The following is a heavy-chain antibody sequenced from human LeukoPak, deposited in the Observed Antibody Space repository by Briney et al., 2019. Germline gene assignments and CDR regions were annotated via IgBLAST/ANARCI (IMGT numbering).Heavy chain of an antibody. V-gene: IGHV4-59*01. CDR2: IYYSGST. Sequence: PSETLSLTCTVSGGSISHYYWSWIRQPPGKGLEWIGYIYYSGSTNYNPSLKSRVTISVDTSKNQFSLKLSSVTAADTAVYYCARATYSSGWYADHNWFGPWGQGTLVTVSS. CDR1: GGSISHYY. J-gene: IGHJ5*02. D-gene: IGHD6-19*01. CDR3: ARATYSSGWYADHNWFGP.